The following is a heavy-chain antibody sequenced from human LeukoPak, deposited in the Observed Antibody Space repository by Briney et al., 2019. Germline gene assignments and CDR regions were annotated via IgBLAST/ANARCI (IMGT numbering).Heavy chain of an antibody. V-gene: IGHV3-7*04. Sequence: QPGGSLRLSCAASGFTFSADWMSWVRQAPGRGLEWVANIKQDGSNIYYAESVRGRFTISRDNARNSLYLQMDSLRVEDTAVYYCARDFGSGNNWFDPWGQGTLVTVSS. CDR3: ARDFGSGNNWFDP. J-gene: IGHJ5*02. D-gene: IGHD3-10*01. CDR2: IKQDGSNI. CDR1: GFTFSADW.